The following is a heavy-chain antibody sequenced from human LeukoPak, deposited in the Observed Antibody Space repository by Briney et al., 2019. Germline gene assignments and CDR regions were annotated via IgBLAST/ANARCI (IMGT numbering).Heavy chain of an antibody. CDR3: ASGYCSGGSCYHNWFDP. CDR1: GYTLTELS. J-gene: IGHJ5*02. D-gene: IGHD2-15*01. Sequence: WASVKVSCKVSGYTLTELSMYWVRQAPGKGLEWMGGFDPEDGETIYAQKFQGRVTITADESTSTAYMELSSLRSEDTAVYYCASGYCSGGSCYHNWFDPWGQGTLVTVSS. V-gene: IGHV1-24*01. CDR2: FDPEDGET.